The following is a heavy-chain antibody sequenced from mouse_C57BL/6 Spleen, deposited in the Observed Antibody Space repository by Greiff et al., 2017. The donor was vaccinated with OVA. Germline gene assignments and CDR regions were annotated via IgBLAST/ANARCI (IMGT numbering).Heavy chain of an antibody. CDR2: INPNNGGT. V-gene: IGHV1-26*01. Sequence: EVQLQQSGPELVKPGASVKISCKASGYTFTDYYMNWVKQSHGKSLEWIGDINPNNGGTSYNQKFKGKATLTVDQSSSTADMELRSLTSEYSAVYYCARGLYYDYYWFAYWGQGTLVTVSA. D-gene: IGHD2-4*01. J-gene: IGHJ3*01. CDR3: ARGLYYDYYWFAY. CDR1: GYTFTDYY.